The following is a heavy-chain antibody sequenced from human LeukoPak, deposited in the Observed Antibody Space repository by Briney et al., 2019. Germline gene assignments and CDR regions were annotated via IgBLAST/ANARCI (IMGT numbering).Heavy chain of an antibody. V-gene: IGHV4-30-4*01. CDR3: ARVLYGSGSHQTIADYFDY. CDR2: IYYSGST. D-gene: IGHD3-10*01. J-gene: IGHJ4*02. Sequence: SETLSLTCTVSGGSISSGDYYWSWIRQPPGKGLEWIGYIYYSGSTYYNPSLKSRVTISVDTSKNQFSLKLSSVTAADTAVYYCARVLYGSGSHQTIADYFDYWGQGTLVTVSS. CDR1: GGSISSGDYY.